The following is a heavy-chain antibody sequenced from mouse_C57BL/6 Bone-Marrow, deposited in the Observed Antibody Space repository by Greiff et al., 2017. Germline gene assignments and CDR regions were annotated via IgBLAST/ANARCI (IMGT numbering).Heavy chain of an antibody. Sequence: ESGAELVRPGASVTLSCKASGYTFTDYEMHWVKQTPVHGLEWIGAIDPETGGTAYNQKFKGKAILTADKSSSTAYMELRSLTSEDSAVYYCTRGSYDGYYAMDYWGQGTSVTVSS. CDR2: IDPETGGT. D-gene: IGHD2-3*01. CDR3: TRGSYDGYYAMDY. CDR1: GYTFTDYE. V-gene: IGHV1-15*01. J-gene: IGHJ4*01.